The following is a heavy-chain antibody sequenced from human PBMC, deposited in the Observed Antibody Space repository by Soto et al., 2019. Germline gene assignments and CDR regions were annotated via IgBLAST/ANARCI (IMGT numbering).Heavy chain of an antibody. Sequence: QVQLQQWGAGLLKPSETLSLTCAVYGGSFSGYYWSWIRQPPGKGLEWIGEINHSGSTNYNPSLKSRVTISLDTSKNQFSLKLSSVTAADTAVYYCARGGSCITIFGVVTTDNWFDPWGQGTLVTVSS. CDR1: GGSFSGYY. CDR3: ARGGSCITIFGVVTTDNWFDP. V-gene: IGHV4-34*01. D-gene: IGHD3-3*01. CDR2: INHSGST. J-gene: IGHJ5*02.